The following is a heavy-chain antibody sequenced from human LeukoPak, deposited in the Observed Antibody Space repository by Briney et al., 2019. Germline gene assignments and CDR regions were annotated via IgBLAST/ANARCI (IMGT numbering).Heavy chain of an antibody. CDR3: ARHSARYQLLIDY. J-gene: IGHJ4*02. CDR2: INHSGST. CDR1: GGSFSGYY. Sequence: PSETLSLTCAVYGGSFSGYYWSWIRQPPGKGLEWIGEINHSGSTNYNPSLKSRVTISVDTSKNQFSLKLSSVTAADTAVYYCARHSARYQLLIDYWGQGTLVTVSS. D-gene: IGHD2-2*01. V-gene: IGHV4-34*01.